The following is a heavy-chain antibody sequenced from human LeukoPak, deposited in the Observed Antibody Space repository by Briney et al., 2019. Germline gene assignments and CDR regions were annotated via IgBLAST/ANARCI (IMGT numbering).Heavy chain of an antibody. V-gene: IGHV1-2*02. CDR3: ATHPFDF. CDR2: INPNSGGT. CDR1: GYTFTDYN. J-gene: IGHJ4*02. Sequence: ASVKVSCKASGYTFTDYNIHWVRQAPGQGLEWMGWINPNSGGTNYAQKFQGRVTMTRDTSIGTAYMDLSSLISDDTAVYYCATHPFDFWGQGTLVTVPS.